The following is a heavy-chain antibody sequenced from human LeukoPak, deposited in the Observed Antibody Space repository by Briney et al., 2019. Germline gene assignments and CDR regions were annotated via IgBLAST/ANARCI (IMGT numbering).Heavy chain of an antibody. CDR3: ARAYSSSCHFDQ. V-gene: IGHV5-10-1*01. CDR1: GYSFTSYW. CDR2: IDPSDSYT. J-gene: IGHJ4*02. D-gene: IGHD6-13*01. Sequence: GESLKFSCKGSGYSFTSYWIGWVRQMPGKGLEWMGRIDPSDSYTNYSPSFQGHVTISADKSISTAYLQWSSLKASDPAMYYCARAYSSSCHFDQWGQGTLVTVSS.